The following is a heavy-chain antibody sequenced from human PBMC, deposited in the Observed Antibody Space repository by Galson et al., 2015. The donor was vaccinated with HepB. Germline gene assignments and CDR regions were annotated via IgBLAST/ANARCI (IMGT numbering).Heavy chain of an antibody. D-gene: IGHD4-17*01. V-gene: IGHV1-58*01. CDR2: IVVGSGNT. CDR1: GFTFTSSA. J-gene: IGHJ6*02. Sequence: SVKVSCKASGFTFTSSAVQWVRQARGQRLEWIGWIVVGSGNTNYAQKFQERVTITRDMSTSTAYMELSSLRSEDTAVYYCAARTATTVKNYYYYYGMDVWGQGTTVTASS. CDR3: AARTATTVKNYYYYYGMDV.